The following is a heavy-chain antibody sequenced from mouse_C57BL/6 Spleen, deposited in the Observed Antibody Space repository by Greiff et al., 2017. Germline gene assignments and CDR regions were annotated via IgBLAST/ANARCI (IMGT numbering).Heavy chain of an antibody. J-gene: IGHJ4*01. V-gene: IGHV1-62-2*01. D-gene: IGHD1-3*01. CDR2: FYPGGGSI. Sequence: QVQLKQSGAELVRPGASVKLSCKASGYTFTEYTIHWVKQRSGQGLEWIGCFYPGGGSIKYNETFKDKGTLTADNSYSTVYMELSRLTSEYSAVYFCARRDYYNPMDYWGQGTSVTVSS. CDR3: ARRDYYNPMDY. CDR1: GYTFTEYT.